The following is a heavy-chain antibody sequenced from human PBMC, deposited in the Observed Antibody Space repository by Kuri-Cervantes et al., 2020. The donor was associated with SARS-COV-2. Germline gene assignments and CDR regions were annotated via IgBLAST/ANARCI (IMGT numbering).Heavy chain of an antibody. CDR3: ARETFWSGYYFYGNIDH. CDR1: GFTFSNHA. V-gene: IGHV3-30-3*01. J-gene: IGHJ4*02. Sequence: GGSLRLSCEGSGFTFSNHALCWIRQAPGEGLEWVAVVSYDGGSEWYADSLKGRFSISRDNSKNTVYLQMNSLRTEDTALYYCARETFWSGYYFYGNIDHWGQGTLVTVSS. CDR2: VSYDGGSE. D-gene: IGHD3-3*01.